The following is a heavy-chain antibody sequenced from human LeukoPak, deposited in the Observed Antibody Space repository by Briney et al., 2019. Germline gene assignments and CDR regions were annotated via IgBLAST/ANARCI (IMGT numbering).Heavy chain of an antibody. Sequence: GASVKVSCKASGGTFSSYAISWVRQAPGQGLEWMGGIIPIFGTANYAQKFQGRVTITADESTSTAYMELSSLRSEDTAVYYCARGGTYYDFWCGSHAWGQGTLVTVSS. CDR1: GGTFSSYA. D-gene: IGHD3-3*01. V-gene: IGHV1-69*13. CDR2: IIPIFGTA. J-gene: IGHJ4*02. CDR3: ARGGTYYDFWCGSHA.